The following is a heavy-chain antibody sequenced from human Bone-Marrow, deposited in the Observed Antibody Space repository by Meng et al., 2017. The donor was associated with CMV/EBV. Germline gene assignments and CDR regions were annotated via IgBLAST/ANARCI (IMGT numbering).Heavy chain of an antibody. V-gene: IGHV3-13*01. CDR3: ARGSGYQYDY. Sequence: GESLKISCAASGFTFSSYDMHWVRQATGKGLEWVSAIGTAGDTYYPGSVKGRFTISRENAKNSLYLQMNSLRAGDTAVYYCARGSGYQYDYWGQGTLGIASS. D-gene: IGHD3-22*01. CDR1: GFTFSSYD. CDR2: IGTAGDT. J-gene: IGHJ4*02.